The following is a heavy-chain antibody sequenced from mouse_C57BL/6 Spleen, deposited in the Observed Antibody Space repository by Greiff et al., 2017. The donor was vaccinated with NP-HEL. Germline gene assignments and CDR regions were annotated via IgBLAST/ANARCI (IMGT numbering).Heavy chain of an antibody. Sequence: DVMLVESGPGLAKPSQTLSLTCSVTGYSITSDYWNWIRKFPGNKLEYMGYISYSGSTYYNPSLKSRISITRDTSKNQYYLQLNSVTTEDTATYYCARAYDYDAWYFDVWGTGTTVTVSS. CDR3: ARAYDYDAWYFDV. D-gene: IGHD2-4*01. J-gene: IGHJ1*03. CDR1: GYSITSDY. V-gene: IGHV3-8*01. CDR2: ISYSGST.